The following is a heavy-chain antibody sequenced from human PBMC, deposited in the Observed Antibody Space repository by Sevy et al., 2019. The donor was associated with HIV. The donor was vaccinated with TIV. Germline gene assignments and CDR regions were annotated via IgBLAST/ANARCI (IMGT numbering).Heavy chain of an antibody. CDR2: FDPEDGDPGGGKT. Sequence: ASVKVSCKVSGYTLNEFSMHWVRQAPGKGLEWMTTFDPEDGDPGGGKTIYAQKFLGRVTVTADKSTDTDYMELSSLRTEDTAVYYCATTKDYYDRSGYPFDYWGQGTLVTVS. V-gene: IGHV1-24*01. J-gene: IGHJ4*02. D-gene: IGHD3-22*01. CDR3: ATTKDYYDRSGYPFDY. CDR1: GYTLNEFS.